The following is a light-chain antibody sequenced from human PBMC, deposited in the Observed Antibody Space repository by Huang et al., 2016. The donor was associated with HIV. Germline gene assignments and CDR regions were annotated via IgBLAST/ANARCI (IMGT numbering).Light chain of an antibody. J-gene: IGKJ2*01. CDR1: QSVSSD. V-gene: IGKV3-11*01. CDR2: DTS. Sequence: EVVLTQSPVTLSLSPGEVATLSCSASQSVSSDLAWYQQKPGQAPRRLIFDTSKRATDIPARFSGSGSGTDFTLTITSLEPEDFAVYYCQQRSNWPYTFGQGTKLDIK. CDR3: QQRSNWPYT.